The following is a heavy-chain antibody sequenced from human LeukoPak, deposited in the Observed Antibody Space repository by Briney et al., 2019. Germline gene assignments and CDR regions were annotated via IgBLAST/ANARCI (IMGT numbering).Heavy chain of an antibody. J-gene: IGHJ4*02. CDR3: ARVSRSSGYYPYYFDY. CDR1: GGTFSSYA. CDR2: IIPIFGTA. Sequence: GASVNVSCKASGGTFSSYAISWVRQAPGQGLEWMGGIIPIFGTANYAQKFQGRVTITADESTSTAYMELSSLRSEDTAVYYCARVSRSSGYYPYYFDYWGQGTLVTVSS. D-gene: IGHD3-22*01. V-gene: IGHV1-69*13.